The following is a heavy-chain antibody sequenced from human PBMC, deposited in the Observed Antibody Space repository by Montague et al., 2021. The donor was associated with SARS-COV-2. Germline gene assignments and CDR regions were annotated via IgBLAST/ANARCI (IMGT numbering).Heavy chain of an antibody. CDR2: IYYSGST. CDR1: GGSISSYY. Sequence: SETLSLTCTVSGGSISSYYWSWIRQPPGKGLEWIGYIYYSGSTNYNPSLKRRVTISVDTSKNQFSLKLSSVTAADTAVYYCGRQRQAAGETDLLFDYWGQGTLVTVSS. CDR3: GRQRQAAGETDLLFDY. V-gene: IGHV4-59*08. D-gene: IGHD2-15*01. J-gene: IGHJ4*02.